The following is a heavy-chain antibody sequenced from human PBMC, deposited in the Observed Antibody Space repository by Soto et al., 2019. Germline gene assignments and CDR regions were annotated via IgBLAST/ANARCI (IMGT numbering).Heavy chain of an antibody. CDR1: GFTFSNYW. J-gene: IGHJ6*03. D-gene: IGHD2-15*01. CDR2: INSDGSVS. CDR3: ARGDCVGGTCYSLAGSFYYYMDV. Sequence: EVQLVESGGGLVQPGGSLRLSCAASGFTFSNYWMYCVRQAPGKGLVWVSRINSDGSVSSYADSVKGRLTISRDNVKNTLYLQMDSLRAEDTAVYYCARGDCVGGTCYSLAGSFYYYMDVWGKGTTVTVFS. V-gene: IGHV3-74*01.